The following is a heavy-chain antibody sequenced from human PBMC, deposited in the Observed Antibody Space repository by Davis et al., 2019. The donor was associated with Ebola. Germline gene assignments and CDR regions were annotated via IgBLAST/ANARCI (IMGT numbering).Heavy chain of an antibody. J-gene: IGHJ4*02. CDR2: INHSGST. Sequence: MPSETLSLTCAVYGGSFSGYYWSWIRQPPGKGLEWLGEINHSGSTNYNPSLKPRVTISVDTSKNQFSLKLSSVTAADTAVYYCARGFPRGYTFMRFDYWGQGTLVTVSS. CDR1: GGSFSGYY. V-gene: IGHV4-34*01. CDR3: ARGFPRGYTFMRFDY. D-gene: IGHD5-18*01.